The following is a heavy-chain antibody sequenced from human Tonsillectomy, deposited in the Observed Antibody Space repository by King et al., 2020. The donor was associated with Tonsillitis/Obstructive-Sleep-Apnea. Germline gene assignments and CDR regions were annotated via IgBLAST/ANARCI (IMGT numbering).Heavy chain of an antibody. Sequence: EVQLVESGGGLVKPGGSLRLSCAASGFTFSSYSMNWVRQAPGKGLEWVSSISSSSSYIYYADSVKGRFTISRDNAKNSLYLQMNSLRAEDTAVYYCARGSGDGCNSYDYWGQGTLVTVSS. D-gene: IGHD5-24*01. CDR2: ISSSSSYI. V-gene: IGHV3-21*01. CDR3: ARGSGDGCNSYDY. J-gene: IGHJ4*02. CDR1: GFTFSSYS.